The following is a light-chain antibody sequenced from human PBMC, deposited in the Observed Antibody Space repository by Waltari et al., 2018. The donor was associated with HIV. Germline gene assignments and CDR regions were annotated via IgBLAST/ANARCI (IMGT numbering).Light chain of an antibody. CDR2: GAS. V-gene: IGKV3-20*01. J-gene: IGKJ2*03. CDR1: QSVSSTY. Sequence: EIVLTQSPGTLSLSPGERATLSSRASQSVSSTYLAWYQQKPGQAPRLLIYGASSRATGIPDRFSGSGSGTDFTLTISRLEPEDFAVYYCQQYGSSPMYSFGQGTELEIK. CDR3: QQYGSSPMYS.